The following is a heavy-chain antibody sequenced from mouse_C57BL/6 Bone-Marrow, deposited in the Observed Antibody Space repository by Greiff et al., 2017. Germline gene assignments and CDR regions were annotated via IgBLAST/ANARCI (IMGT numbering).Heavy chain of an antibody. CDR2: IYPRSGNT. D-gene: IGHD1-1*01. V-gene: IGHV1-81*01. CDR1: GYTFTSYG. Sequence: QVQLQQSGAELARPGASVKLSCKASGYTFTSYGISWVKQRTGQGLEWIGEIYPRSGNTYYNEKIKGKATLTADKSSSTAYMELRSLTSEDSAVYFCARYPYYYGSGYYYAMDYWGQGTSVTVSS. J-gene: IGHJ4*01. CDR3: ARYPYYYGSGYYYAMDY.